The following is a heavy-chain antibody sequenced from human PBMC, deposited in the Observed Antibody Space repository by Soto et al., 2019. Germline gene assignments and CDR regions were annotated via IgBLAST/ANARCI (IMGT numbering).Heavy chain of an antibody. V-gene: IGHV3-33*01. Sequence: QVQLVESGGGVVQPGRSLRLSCAASGFTFNNYGMHWVRQVPGKGLEWVAVIWYDGSNKDYADSVKGRFTISRDNSKNTLYLQMNSLRAEDTAVYFCARDDGPSRITTFGMVTINREYYGMDVWGQGTTVTVSS. CDR1: GFTFNNYG. J-gene: IGHJ6*02. CDR2: IWYDGSNK. D-gene: IGHD3-3*01. CDR3: ARDDGPSRITTFGMVTINREYYGMDV.